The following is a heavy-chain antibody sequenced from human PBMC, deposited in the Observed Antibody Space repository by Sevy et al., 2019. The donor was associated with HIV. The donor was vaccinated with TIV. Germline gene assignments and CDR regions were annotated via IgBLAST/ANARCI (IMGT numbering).Heavy chain of an antibody. CDR1: GFTFSSYA. CDR2: ISGSGGST. J-gene: IGHJ4*02. CDR3: ARAIAAAGTRIDY. Sequence: GGSLRLSCAASGFTFSSYAMSWVRQAPGKGLEWVSAISGSGGSTYYADSVKGRFTISRDNSKNTLYLQMNSLRAEDMAVYYCARAIAAAGTRIDYWGQGTLVTVSS. D-gene: IGHD6-13*01. V-gene: IGHV3-23*01.